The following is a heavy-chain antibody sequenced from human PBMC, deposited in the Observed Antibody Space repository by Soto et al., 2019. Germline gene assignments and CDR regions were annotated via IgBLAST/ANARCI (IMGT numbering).Heavy chain of an antibody. D-gene: IGHD2-15*01. CDR3: ARARSPLLLNYYYYYGMDV. CDR1: GYTFTSYD. J-gene: IGHJ6*02. Sequence: ASVKVSCKASGYTFTSYDINWVRQATGQGLEWMGWMNPNSGNTGYAQKFQGRVTMTRNTSISTAYMELSSLRSEDTAVYYCARARSPLLLNYYYYYGMDVWGQGTTVTVSS. V-gene: IGHV1-8*01. CDR2: MNPNSGNT.